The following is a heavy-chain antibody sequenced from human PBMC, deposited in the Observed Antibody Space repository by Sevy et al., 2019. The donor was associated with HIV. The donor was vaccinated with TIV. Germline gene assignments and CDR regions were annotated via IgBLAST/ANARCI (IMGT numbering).Heavy chain of an antibody. CDR1: GFTFSSYG. Sequence: RGSLRLSCAASGFTFSSYGMHWVRQAPGKGLEWVAFIHYDGSIKYYTDSVKGRFTISRDDSKNTLYLQMNSLRAEDTAVFYCAKDPHYWGQGTLVTVSS. V-gene: IGHV3-30*02. CDR2: IHYDGSIK. CDR3: AKDPHY. J-gene: IGHJ4*02.